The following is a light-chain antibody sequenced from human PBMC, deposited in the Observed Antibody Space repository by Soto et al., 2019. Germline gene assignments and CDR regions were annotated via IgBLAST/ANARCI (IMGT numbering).Light chain of an antibody. CDR2: GAS. CDR1: QSVSSSY. J-gene: IGKJ1*01. V-gene: IGKV3-20*01. Sequence: EIVLTQPPGTLSLSPGERATLSCRASQSVSSSYLAWYQQKPGQAPRLLIYGASSRATGIPDRFSGSGSGTDFTLTISRLEPEDFAVYYCQQYGSSPFGQGTKVDI. CDR3: QQYGSSP.